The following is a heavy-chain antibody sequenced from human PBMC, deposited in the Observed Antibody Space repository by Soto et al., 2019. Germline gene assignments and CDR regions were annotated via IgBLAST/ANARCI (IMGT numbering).Heavy chain of an antibody. D-gene: IGHD2-2*01. V-gene: IGHV3-30*18. Sequence: GGSLRLSCVVSGFTFSTYGMHWVRQTPGKGLEWVAFISYDGGNKYYADSVKGRFTISRDNSKNTLYLQMNSLRAEDTAVYFCAKNEVGSSSLPYYYYGMDVWGQGTTVTVSS. CDR2: ISYDGGNK. CDR3: AKNEVGSSSLPYYYYGMDV. CDR1: GFTFSTYG. J-gene: IGHJ6*02.